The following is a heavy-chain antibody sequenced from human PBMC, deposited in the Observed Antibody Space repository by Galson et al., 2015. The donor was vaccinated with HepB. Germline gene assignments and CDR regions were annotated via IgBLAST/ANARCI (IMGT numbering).Heavy chain of an antibody. CDR1: GFTFSSYG. D-gene: IGHD3-22*01. CDR2: IRYDGSNK. CDR3: AKDRVSYYDSSGYYTAKIPDHYFDC. Sequence: SLRLSCAASGFTFSSYGMHWVRQAPGKGLEWVAFIRYDGSNKYYADSMKGRFTISRDNSKNTLYLQMNSLRAEDTAVYYCAKDRVSYYDSSGYYTAKIPDHYFDCWGQGTLVTVSS. V-gene: IGHV3-30*02. J-gene: IGHJ4*02.